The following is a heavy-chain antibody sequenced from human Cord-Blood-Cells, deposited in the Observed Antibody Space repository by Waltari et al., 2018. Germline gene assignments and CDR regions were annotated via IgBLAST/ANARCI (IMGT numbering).Heavy chain of an antibody. Sequence: QLQLQESGPGLVKPSETLSLTCTVSGGSISSSSYYWGWIRQPPGKGLAWIGSIYYSGSTYYNPSLKSRVTISVDPSKNQFSLKLSSVTAADTAVYYCARASSSWYYFDYWGQGTLVTVSS. CDR1: GGSISSSSYY. D-gene: IGHD6-13*01. V-gene: IGHV4-39*01. CDR2: IYYSGST. J-gene: IGHJ4*02. CDR3: ARASSSWYYFDY.